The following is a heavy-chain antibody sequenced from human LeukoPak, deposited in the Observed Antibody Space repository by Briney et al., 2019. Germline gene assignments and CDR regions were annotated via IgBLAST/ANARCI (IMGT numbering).Heavy chain of an antibody. D-gene: IGHD3-22*01. J-gene: IGHJ4*02. CDR3: AREGGGDSSGYSFDY. Sequence: GASVKVSCKASGGTFSSYAISWVRRAPGQGLEWMGGIIPIFGTANYAQKFQGRVTITADESTSTAYMELSSLRSEDTAVYYCAREGGGDSSGYSFDYWGQGTLVTVSS. CDR1: GGTFSSYA. V-gene: IGHV1-69*13. CDR2: IIPIFGTA.